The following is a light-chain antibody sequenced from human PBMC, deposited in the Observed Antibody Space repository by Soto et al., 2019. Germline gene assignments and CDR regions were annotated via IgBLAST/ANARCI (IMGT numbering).Light chain of an antibody. CDR3: QKSYSTPIT. Sequence: DIQMTQSPSSLSASVGDRVTITCRASQSISSYLNWYQQKPGKAPKIMIYAESSLQSGVPSRLSGSGSGTDLNLTISSLQPEDFATYYCQKSYSTPITCGQGTRLEIK. CDR1: QSISSY. CDR2: AES. V-gene: IGKV1-39*01. J-gene: IGKJ5*01.